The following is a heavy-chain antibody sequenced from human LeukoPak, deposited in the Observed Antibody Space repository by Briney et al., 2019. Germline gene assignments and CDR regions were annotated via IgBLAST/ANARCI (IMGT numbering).Heavy chain of an antibody. Sequence: GGSLRLSCAASGFTFGTYAMSWVRQAPGKGLEWVSGISGRGGSTYYADSVKGRFTISRDNSKNTLYLQMNSLRGEDTAVYYCAKDGMSAALGVDYWAQGTLVTVSS. D-gene: IGHD2-2*01. CDR2: ISGRGGST. CDR1: GFTFGTYA. J-gene: IGHJ4*02. CDR3: AKDGMSAALGVDY. V-gene: IGHV3-23*01.